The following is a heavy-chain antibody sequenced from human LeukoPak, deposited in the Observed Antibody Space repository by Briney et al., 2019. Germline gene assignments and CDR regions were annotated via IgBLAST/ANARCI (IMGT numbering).Heavy chain of an antibody. Sequence: PGGSLRLSCAASGFTFSTYSMHWVRQAPGKGLEWVAFIRYDGSLKHYADSVKGRFTISRDNSKNTLYLQMDSLRADDTAVFYWAKVPAEIDHNAFDIWGHGSMVTVSS. CDR3: AKVPAEIDHNAFDI. V-gene: IGHV3-30*02. CDR1: GFTFSTYS. J-gene: IGHJ3*02. CDR2: IRYDGSLK.